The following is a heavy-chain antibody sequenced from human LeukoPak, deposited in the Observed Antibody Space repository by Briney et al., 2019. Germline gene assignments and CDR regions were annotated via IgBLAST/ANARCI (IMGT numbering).Heavy chain of an antibody. D-gene: IGHD3-10*01. CDR3: AREGRRFGELYYNWFDP. J-gene: IGHJ5*02. V-gene: IGHV1-46*01. CDR1: GYTFTRYY. CDR2: INPSGGST. Sequence: GASVKVSCKASGYTFTRYYMHWVRQAPGQGLEWMGIINPSGGSTSYAQKFQGRVTITADESTSTAYMELSSLRSEDTAVYYCAREGRRFGELYYNWFDPWGQGTLVTVSS.